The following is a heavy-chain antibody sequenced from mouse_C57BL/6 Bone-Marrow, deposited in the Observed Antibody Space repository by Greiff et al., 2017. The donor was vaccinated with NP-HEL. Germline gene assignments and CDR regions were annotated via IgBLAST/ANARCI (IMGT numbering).Heavy chain of an antibody. CDR1: GFSFNTYA. CDR2: IRSKSNNYAT. V-gene: IGHV10-1*01. J-gene: IGHJ1*03. D-gene: IGHD1-1*01. Sequence: EVQVVESGGGLVQPKGSLKLSCAASGFSFNTYAMNWVRQAPGKGLEWVARIRSKSNNYATYYADSVKDRFTISRDDSESMLYLQMDNLKTEDTAMYYCVRHTLPYCGCSYGDFDGWGKGTTVTVSS. CDR3: VRHTLPYCGCSYGDFDG.